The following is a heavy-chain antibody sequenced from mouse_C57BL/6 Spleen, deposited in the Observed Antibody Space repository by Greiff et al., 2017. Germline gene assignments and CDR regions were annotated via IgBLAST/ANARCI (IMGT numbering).Heavy chain of an antibody. D-gene: IGHD2-1*01. CDR1: GFTFSSYG. CDR2: ISSGGSYT. CDR3: ARHEGNPFAY. V-gene: IGHV5-6*01. Sequence: EVQLQQSGGDLVKPGGSLTLSCAASGFTFSSYGMSWVRQTPDKRLEWVATISSGGSYTYYPDSVKGRFTISRDNAKNTLYLQMSSLKSEDTDMYDCARHEGNPFAYWGQGTLVTVSA. J-gene: IGHJ3*01.